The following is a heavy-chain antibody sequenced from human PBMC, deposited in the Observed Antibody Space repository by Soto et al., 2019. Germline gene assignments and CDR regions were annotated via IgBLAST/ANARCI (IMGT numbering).Heavy chain of an antibody. CDR1: GFTFSSSV. CDR3: AKSGPTIYFDY. J-gene: IGHJ4*02. V-gene: IGHV3-23*01. CDR2: ISDGGRFT. Sequence: SLRLSCAASGFTFSSSVMNWVRQAPGKGLQWVSGISDGGRFTYYAESVKGRFTISRDDSKRMLFLQMNSLRAEDTAVYYCAKSGPTIYFDYWGPGSLVTVSS. D-gene: IGHD1-26*01.